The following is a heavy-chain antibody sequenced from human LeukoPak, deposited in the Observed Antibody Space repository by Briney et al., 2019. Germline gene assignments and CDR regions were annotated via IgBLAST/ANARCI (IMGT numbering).Heavy chain of an antibody. CDR3: AREGPDILTGYYGNY. Sequence: GASVKVSCKASGYTFTSYGISWVRQAPGQGLEWMGWISAYNGNTNYAQKLQGRVTMTTDTSTSTAYMELRSLRSDDTAVYYCAREGPDILTGYYGNYWGQGTLVTASS. CDR2: ISAYNGNT. CDR1: GYTFTSYG. V-gene: IGHV1-18*01. D-gene: IGHD3-9*01. J-gene: IGHJ4*02.